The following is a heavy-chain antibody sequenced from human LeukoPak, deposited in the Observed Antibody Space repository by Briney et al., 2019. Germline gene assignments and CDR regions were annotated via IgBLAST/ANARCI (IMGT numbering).Heavy chain of an antibody. CDR3: ARDRRNYYDSSGSIEPDYYYYGMDV. V-gene: IGHV3-30-3*01. CDR1: GFTFSSYA. D-gene: IGHD3-22*01. Sequence: PGGSLRLSCAASGFTFSSYAMHWVRQAPGKGLEWVAVISYDGSNKYYADSVKGRFTISRDNSKNTLYLQMNSLRAEDTAVYYCARDRRNYYDSSGSIEPDYYYYGMDVWGQGTTVTVSS. CDR2: ISYDGSNK. J-gene: IGHJ6*02.